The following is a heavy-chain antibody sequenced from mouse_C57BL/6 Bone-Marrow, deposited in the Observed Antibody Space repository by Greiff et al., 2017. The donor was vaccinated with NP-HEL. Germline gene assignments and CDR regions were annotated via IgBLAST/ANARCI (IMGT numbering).Heavy chain of an antibody. CDR2: ISSGGSYT. J-gene: IGHJ2*01. V-gene: IGHV5-6*01. D-gene: IGHD4-1*01. Sequence: EVKLVESGGDLVKPGGSLKLSCAAPGFTFSSYGMSWVRQTPDKRLEWVATISSGGSYTYYPDSVKGRFTISRDNAKNTLYLQMSSLKSEDTAMYYCARHITGMDYWGQGTTLTVSS. CDR1: GFTFSSYG. CDR3: ARHITGMDY.